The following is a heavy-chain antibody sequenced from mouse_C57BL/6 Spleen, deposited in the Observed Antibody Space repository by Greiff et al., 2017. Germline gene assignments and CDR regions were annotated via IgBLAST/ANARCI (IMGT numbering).Heavy chain of an antibody. Sequence: EVHLVESGGGLVQPGESLKLSCESNEYEFPSHDMSWVRKTPEKRLELVAAINSDGGSTYYPDTMERRFIISRDNTKKTLYLQMSSLRSEDTALYYCASTTVVATAGYYAMDYWGQGTSVTVSS. CDR3: ASTTVVATAGYYAMDY. CDR2: INSDGGST. D-gene: IGHD1-1*01. V-gene: IGHV5-2*01. J-gene: IGHJ4*01. CDR1: EYEFPSHD.